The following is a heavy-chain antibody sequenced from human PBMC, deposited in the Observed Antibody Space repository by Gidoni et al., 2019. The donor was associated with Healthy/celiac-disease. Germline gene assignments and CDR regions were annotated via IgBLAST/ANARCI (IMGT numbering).Heavy chain of an antibody. D-gene: IGHD1-7*01. CDR3: ARGVQTGTTDY. Sequence: QLQLQESGPGLVKPSETLSLPCPVSGGSISSSSYYWGWIRQPPGKGLEWIGSIYYSGSTYYNPSLKSRVTISVDTSKNQFSLKLSSVTAADTAVYYCARGVQTGTTDYWGQGTLVTVSS. J-gene: IGHJ4*02. CDR1: GGSISSSSYY. CDR2: IYYSGST. V-gene: IGHV4-39*07.